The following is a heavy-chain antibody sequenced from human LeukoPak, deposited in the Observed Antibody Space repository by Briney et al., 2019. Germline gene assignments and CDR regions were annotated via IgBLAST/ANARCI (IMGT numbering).Heavy chain of an antibody. J-gene: IGHJ6*03. CDR3: ARGFSTVTTDYYYYMDV. V-gene: IGHV4-34*01. CDR1: GGSFSGYY. Sequence: SETLSLTCAVYGGSFSGYYWSWIRQPPGKGLEWIGEINRSGSTNYNPSLKSRVTISVDTSKNQFSLKLSSVTAADTAVYYCARGFSTVTTDYYYYMDVWGKGTTVTVSS. CDR2: INRSGST. D-gene: IGHD4-17*01.